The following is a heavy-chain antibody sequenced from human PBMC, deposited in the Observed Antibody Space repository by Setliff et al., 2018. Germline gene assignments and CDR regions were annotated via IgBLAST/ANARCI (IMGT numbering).Heavy chain of an antibody. Sequence: PGGSLRLSCTASGFTFGDYAMSWVRQAPGKGLEWVGFIRSKAYGGTTEYAASVKGRFTISRDDSKNTAYLQMDSLNTEDTAVYYCIVAGNYFDYRGQGTLVTVSS. CDR3: IVAGNYFDY. CDR1: GFTFGDYA. J-gene: IGHJ4*02. V-gene: IGHV3-49*04. CDR2: IRSKAYGGTT. D-gene: IGHD5-12*01.